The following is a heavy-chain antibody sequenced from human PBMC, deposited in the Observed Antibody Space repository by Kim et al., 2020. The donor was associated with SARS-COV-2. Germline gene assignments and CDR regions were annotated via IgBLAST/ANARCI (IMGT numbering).Heavy chain of an antibody. CDR3: ARHEDQLSTYRGSWLFDF. CDR2: IWYDGGKK. Sequence: GGSLRLSCAASGFTFSSYGMHWVRQAPGKGLEWVAVIWYDGGKKYYADSVKGRFTVSRDNSKETLYLQMNSLRAGDTAVYYCARHEDQLSTYRGSWLFDFWGQGTLVTVSS. V-gene: IGHV3-33*01. J-gene: IGHJ4*02. CDR1: GFTFSSYG. D-gene: IGHD6-13*01.